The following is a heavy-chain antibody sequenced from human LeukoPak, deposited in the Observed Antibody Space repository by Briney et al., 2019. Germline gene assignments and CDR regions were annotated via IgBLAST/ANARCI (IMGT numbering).Heavy chain of an antibody. D-gene: IGHD6-13*01. J-gene: IGHJ3*02. CDR3: ARGWSSINPLDDAFDI. V-gene: IGHV3-48*04. Sequence: GGSLRLSCAASGFTFSTYGFNWVRQAPGQGLEWVSYISSSSGTINYADSVKGRFTIPRDNAKNSLYLQMNSLRAEDTAVYYCARGWSSINPLDDAFDIWGQGTMVTVSS. CDR2: ISSSSGTI. CDR1: GFTFSTYG.